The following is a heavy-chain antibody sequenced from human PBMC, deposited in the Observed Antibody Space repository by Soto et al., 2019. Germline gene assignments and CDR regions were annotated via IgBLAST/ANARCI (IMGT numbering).Heavy chain of an antibody. V-gene: IGHV4-31*03. CDR3: ARVKSGLFHRDWFDP. J-gene: IGHJ5*02. Sequence: SETLSLTCTVSGGSISSGGYYWSWIRQHPGKGLEWIGYIYYSGSTYYNPSLKSRVTISVDTSKNQFSLKLSSVTAADTAVYYCARVKSGLFHRDWFDPWGQGTPVTVSS. CDR1: GGSISSGGYY. D-gene: IGHD2-21*01. CDR2: IYYSGST.